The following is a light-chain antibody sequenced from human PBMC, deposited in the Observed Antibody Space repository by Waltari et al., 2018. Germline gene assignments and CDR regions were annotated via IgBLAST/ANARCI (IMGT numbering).Light chain of an antibody. J-gene: IGKJ1*01. CDR1: QSISNW. CDR2: ESS. V-gene: IGKV1-5*03. Sequence: DIQMTQSPSTLSASIGDRVTITCRASQSISNWLAWYQQKPGKAPKLLIYESSVIASGVPSRFSGGGSGSEFTLPIGSLRPDDFATYSCPRYGGPASGTFGQGTKVEIK. CDR3: PRYGGPASGT.